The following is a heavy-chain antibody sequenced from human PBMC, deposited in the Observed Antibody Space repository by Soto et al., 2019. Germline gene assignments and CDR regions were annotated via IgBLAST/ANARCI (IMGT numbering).Heavy chain of an antibody. J-gene: IGHJ4*02. Sequence: QVRLEQSGPEVKKTGASVKVSCKASGYTFTSYGISWVRQAPGQGLEWMGWINIYSGDANYAQRFQDRVTMTRDTSTNTVYMEMRSLRSHDTAVYYCARALYYYDNSGLAYWGQGTLVTVSS. CDR1: GYTFTSYG. CDR3: ARALYYYDNSGLAY. D-gene: IGHD3-22*01. V-gene: IGHV1-18*01. CDR2: INIYSGDA.